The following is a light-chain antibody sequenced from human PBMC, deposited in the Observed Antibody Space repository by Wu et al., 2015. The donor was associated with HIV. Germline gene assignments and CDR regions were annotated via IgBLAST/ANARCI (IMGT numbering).Light chain of an antibody. CDR2: DAS. CDR3: QQYDSAPWT. J-gene: IGKJ1*01. CDR1: QAINKC. Sequence: DVQMTQSSSSLSASVGDRVTITCRASQAINKCLAWYQEQPGKTPKLLIFDASTLQTGVPSRFSGSGSGTDYTLTISSLRPKDVATYYCQQYDSAPWTFGQGTKVEIK. V-gene: IGKV1-27*01.